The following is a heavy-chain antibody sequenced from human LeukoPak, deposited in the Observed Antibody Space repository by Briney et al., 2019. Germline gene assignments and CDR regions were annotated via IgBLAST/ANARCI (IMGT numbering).Heavy chain of an antibody. CDR1: GFTFSSYG. J-gene: IGHJ6*02. V-gene: IGHV3-23*01. Sequence: PGGSLRLSCAASGFTFSSYGMSWVRQPPGKGLEWVSAISGTGGTTYYADSVKGRFTISRDNSKNTLYLQMNSLRAEDTAAYYCAKDLLERPRYYYGMGVWGRGTTVTVSS. CDR2: ISGTGGTT. D-gene: IGHD6-25*01. CDR3: AKDLLERPRYYYGMGV.